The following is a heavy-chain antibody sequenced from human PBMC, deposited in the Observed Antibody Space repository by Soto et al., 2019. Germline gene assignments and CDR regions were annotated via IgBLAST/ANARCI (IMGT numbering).Heavy chain of an antibody. CDR1: GFTFSSYG. CDR2: IWYDGSNK. Sequence: GSLRLSCAASGFTFSSYGMHWVRQAPGKGLEWVAVIWYDGSNKYYADSVKGRFTISRDNSKNTVHLQMNSLRAEDTAVYYCASDRFRGTYYLRGVTYFFEEWGQGAPVTVSS. D-gene: IGHD1-26*01. CDR3: ASDRFRGTYYLRGVTYFFEE. J-gene: IGHJ4*02. V-gene: IGHV3-33*01.